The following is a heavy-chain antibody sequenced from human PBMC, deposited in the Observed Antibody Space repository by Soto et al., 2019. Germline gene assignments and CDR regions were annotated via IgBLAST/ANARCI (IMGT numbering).Heavy chain of an antibody. J-gene: IGHJ6*02. CDR1: GYSFTSDW. CDR2: IDPSDSYT. CDR3: ARQCSGCSCYLSGMDV. D-gene: IGHD2-15*01. V-gene: IGHV5-10-1*01. Sequence: GECLKISCKGSGYSFTSDWISWVRQMPGKGLEWMGRIDPSDSYTNYSPSFQGHVTISADKSISTAYLQWSSLKASDTAMYYCARQCSGCSCYLSGMDVWGQGTTVTVSS.